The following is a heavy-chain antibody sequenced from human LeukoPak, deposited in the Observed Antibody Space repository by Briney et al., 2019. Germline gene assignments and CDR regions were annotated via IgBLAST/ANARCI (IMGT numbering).Heavy chain of an antibody. D-gene: IGHD6-13*01. J-gene: IGHJ4*02. V-gene: IGHV3-21*01. Sequence: GGSLRLSCAASGLILSNYWMGWVRQAPGKGLEWVSSISSSGSYIYYADSVKGRFTISRDNSKNTLYLQMNILRAEDTAVYYCARDGRIAAAGTLFDYWGQGTLVTVSS. CDR3: ARDGRIAAAGTLFDY. CDR2: ISSSGSYI. CDR1: GLILSNYW.